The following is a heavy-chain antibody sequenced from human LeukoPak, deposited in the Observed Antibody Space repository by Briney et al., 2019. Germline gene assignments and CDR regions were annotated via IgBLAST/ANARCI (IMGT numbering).Heavy chain of an antibody. Sequence: GGSLRLSCAASGFTFSDYSMNWVRQAPGKGLEWVSSISSSSSSYIYYADSVKGRFTISRDNAKNSLYLQMNSLRAEDTAVYYCARDRDDSSGYFDYWGQGTLVTVSS. CDR3: ARDRDDSSGYFDY. V-gene: IGHV3-21*01. CDR2: ISSSSSSYI. J-gene: IGHJ4*02. D-gene: IGHD3-22*01. CDR1: GFTFSDYS.